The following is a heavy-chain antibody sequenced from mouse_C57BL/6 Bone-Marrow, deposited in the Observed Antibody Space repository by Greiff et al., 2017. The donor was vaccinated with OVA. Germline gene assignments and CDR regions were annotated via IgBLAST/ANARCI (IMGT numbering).Heavy chain of an antibody. V-gene: IGHV1-82*01. CDR3: ARGEIFYYDGTPCAY. Sequence: QVQLQQSGPELVKPGASVKISCKASGYAFSSSWMNWVKQRPGKGLEWIGRIYPGDGDTNYNGKFKGKATLTADKSSSTAYMQLSSLTSEDSAVYFCARGEIFYYDGTPCAYWGRGTLVTVTA. J-gene: IGHJ3*01. CDR1: GYAFSSSW. D-gene: IGHD1-1*01. CDR2: IYPGDGDT.